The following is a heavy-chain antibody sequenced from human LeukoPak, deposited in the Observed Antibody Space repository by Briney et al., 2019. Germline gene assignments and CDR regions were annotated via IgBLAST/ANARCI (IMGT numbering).Heavy chain of an antibody. J-gene: IGHJ3*02. Sequence: GGYLRLSCAASGFTVISNYMSWVRQAPGKGLEWVSVIYSGGSTYYADSVKGRFTISRDNSKNTLYLQMNSLRAEDTAVYYCARDLSLLLRFLEWFDAFDIWGQGTMVTVSS. CDR2: IYSGGST. V-gene: IGHV3-53*01. D-gene: IGHD3-3*01. CDR1: GFTVISNY. CDR3: ARDLSLLLRFLEWFDAFDI.